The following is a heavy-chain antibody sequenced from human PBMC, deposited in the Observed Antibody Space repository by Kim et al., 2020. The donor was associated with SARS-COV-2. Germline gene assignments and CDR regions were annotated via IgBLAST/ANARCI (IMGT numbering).Heavy chain of an antibody. Sequence: SVKVSCKASGGTFSSYAISWVRQAPGQGLEWMGGIIPIFGTANYAQKFQGRVTITADESTSTAYMELSSLRSEDTAVYYCARDNAAYYDILTGHQEYYYYYGMDVWGQGTTVTVSS. CDR1: GGTFSSYA. J-gene: IGHJ6*02. D-gene: IGHD3-9*01. CDR2: IIPIFGTA. V-gene: IGHV1-69*13. CDR3: ARDNAAYYDILTGHQEYYYYYGMDV.